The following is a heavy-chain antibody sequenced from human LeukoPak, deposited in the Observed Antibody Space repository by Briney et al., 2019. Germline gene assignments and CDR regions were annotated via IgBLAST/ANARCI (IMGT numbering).Heavy chain of an antibody. Sequence: GGSLRLSCVASGFTFSGYWMIWVRQAPGKGLEWVSAISGSGGSTYYADSVKGRFTISRDNSKNTLYLQMNSLRAEDTAVYYCAKDGRGTSFDYWGQGTLVTVSS. J-gene: IGHJ4*02. CDR3: AKDGRGTSFDY. D-gene: IGHD2-2*01. V-gene: IGHV3-23*01. CDR1: GFTFSGYW. CDR2: ISGSGGST.